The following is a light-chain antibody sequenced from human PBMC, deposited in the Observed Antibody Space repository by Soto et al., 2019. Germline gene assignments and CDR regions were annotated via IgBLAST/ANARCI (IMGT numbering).Light chain of an antibody. J-gene: IGKJ5*01. CDR3: QQRGSWPPT. CDR1: QSVSGF. Sequence: EVVLSQSPAPLSFSPGESATLSCSADQSVSGFLGWYQQKLGRAPRLLIHDTSNRATGVPARFSGSGSGTDFTLTISSLEPEDFGVYYCQQRGSWPPTFGQGTRLEIK. CDR2: DTS. V-gene: IGKV3-11*01.